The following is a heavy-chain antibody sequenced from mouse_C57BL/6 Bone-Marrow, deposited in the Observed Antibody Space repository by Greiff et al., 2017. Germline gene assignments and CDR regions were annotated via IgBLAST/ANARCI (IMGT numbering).Heavy chain of an antibody. CDR3: ARIGDYGNYCDY. J-gene: IGHJ2*01. Sequence: QVTLKESGPGILQPSQTLSLTCSFSGFSLSTFGLGVGWLRQPSGKGLEWMAHIWWDDDKYYNPALKRQLTISKDTSKHQVFLKIANVDTADTATYYCARIGDYGNYCDYWGQGTTLTVSS. D-gene: IGHD1-1*01. CDR1: GFSLSTFGLG. CDR2: IWWDDDK. V-gene: IGHV8-8*01.